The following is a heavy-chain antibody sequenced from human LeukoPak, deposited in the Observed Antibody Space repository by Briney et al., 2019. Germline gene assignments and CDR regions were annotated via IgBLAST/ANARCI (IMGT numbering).Heavy chain of an antibody. CDR1: GFTFSSYA. CDR2: ISGSGGST. V-gene: IGHV3-23*01. Sequence: GGSLRLSCAASGFTFSSYAMSWVRQAPGKGLEWVSAISGSGGSTYYADSVKGRFTISRDNSKNALYLQMNSLRAEDTAVYYCATISFRSGSVGYFDYWGQGTLVTVSS. J-gene: IGHJ4*02. CDR3: ATISFRSGSVGYFDY. D-gene: IGHD1-26*01.